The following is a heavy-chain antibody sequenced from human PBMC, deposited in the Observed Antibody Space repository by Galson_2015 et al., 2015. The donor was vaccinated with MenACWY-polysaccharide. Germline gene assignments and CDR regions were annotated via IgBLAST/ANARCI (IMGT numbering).Heavy chain of an antibody. CDR2: IGSDGNNR. D-gene: IGHD6-19*01. J-gene: IGHJ4*02. CDR1: GFTFATQA. V-gene: IGHV3-23*01. Sequence: SLRLSCAASGFTFATQAMTWVRQAPGKGLEWVSSIGSDGNNRYHADSVKGRFTISRDNSKNTLYLQMNSLTADDTAVYFCAKDSDYITGWYSADYWGQGTLVTVSS. CDR3: AKDSDYITGWYSADY.